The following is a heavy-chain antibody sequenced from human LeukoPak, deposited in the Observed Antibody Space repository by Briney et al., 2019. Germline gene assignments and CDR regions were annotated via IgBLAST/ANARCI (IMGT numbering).Heavy chain of an antibody. Sequence: GGSLRLSCAASGFTFSDYYMSWIRQAPGKGLEWLSDISSSGAYTIYADSVKGRFTISRDNAKSSLYLQMNSLRAEDTAVYFCARDYNWGFDYWGQGILVTVSS. CDR2: ISSSGAYT. J-gene: IGHJ4*02. D-gene: IGHD1-20*01. CDR3: ARDYNWGFDY. CDR1: GFTFSDYY. V-gene: IGHV3-11*06.